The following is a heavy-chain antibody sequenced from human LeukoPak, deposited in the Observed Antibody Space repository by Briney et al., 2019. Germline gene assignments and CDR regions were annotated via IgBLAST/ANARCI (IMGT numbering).Heavy chain of an antibody. V-gene: IGHV3-23*01. CDR2: ITGGGEYT. CDR1: GFTFSSYA. Sequence: GGSLRLSCAAAGFTFSSYAMAWVGHSPGKELEWVSCITGGGEYTYHTDSVKGRFTISRDNSKNRLYLQMNSLRVEDTAVYYCAKGTLGKCSGGSCYPLDYWGQGTLVTVSS. D-gene: IGHD2-15*01. J-gene: IGHJ4*02. CDR3: AKGTLGKCSGGSCYPLDY.